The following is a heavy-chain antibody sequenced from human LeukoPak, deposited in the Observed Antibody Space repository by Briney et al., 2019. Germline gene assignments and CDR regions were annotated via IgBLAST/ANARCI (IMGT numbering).Heavy chain of an antibody. CDR3: ARETIFGVLIAGFRWFDP. V-gene: IGHV4-4*07. J-gene: IGHJ5*02. CDR2: IYTSGST. D-gene: IGHD3-3*01. Sequence: SETLSLTCTVSGGSISSYYWSWIRQPAGKGLEWIGRIYTSGSTNYNPSLKSRVTMSVDTSKNQLSLKLSSVTAADTAVYYCARETIFGVLIAGFRWFDPWGQGTLVTVSS. CDR1: GGSISSYY.